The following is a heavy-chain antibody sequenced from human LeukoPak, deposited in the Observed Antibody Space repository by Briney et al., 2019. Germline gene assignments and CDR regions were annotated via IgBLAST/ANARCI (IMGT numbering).Heavy chain of an antibody. CDR1: GFTFSSYW. CDR2: INTDGSST. D-gene: IGHD4-17*01. CDR3: SRGGDYHGFDI. J-gene: IGHJ3*02. Sequence: PGGSLRLSCAASGFTFSSYWMHWVRQAPGKGLVWVSRINTDGSSTSYADSVKGRFTFSRDNAKNTLYLQMNSLRAEDTAVYYCSRGGDYHGFDIWGQGTMVTVSS. V-gene: IGHV3-74*01.